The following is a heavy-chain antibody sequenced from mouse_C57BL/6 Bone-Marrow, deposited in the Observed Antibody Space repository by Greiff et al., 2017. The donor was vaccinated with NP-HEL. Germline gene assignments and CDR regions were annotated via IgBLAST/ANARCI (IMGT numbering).Heavy chain of an antibody. CDR2: IDPENGDT. CDR1: GFNIKDDY. D-gene: IGHD2-5*01. J-gene: IGHJ4*01. V-gene: IGHV14-4*01. Sequence: VQLQQSGAELVRPGASVKLSCTASGFNIKDDYMHWVKQRPEQGLEWIGWIDPENGDTEYASKFQGKATITADTSSNTAYLQLSSLTSEDTAVYYCTYYYSNYDYAMDYWGQGTSVTVSS. CDR3: TYYYSNYDYAMDY.